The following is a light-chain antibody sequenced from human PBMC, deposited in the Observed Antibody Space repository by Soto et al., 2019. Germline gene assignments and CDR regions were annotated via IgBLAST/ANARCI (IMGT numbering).Light chain of an antibody. CDR3: NSYTNSHTYV. V-gene: IGLV2-14*01. CDR1: SCDVGGYNY. CDR2: EVS. J-gene: IGLJ1*01. Sequence: QSALTQPASVSGSPGQSITISCTGTSCDVGGYNYVSWYQQHPGKVPKLIIYEVSNRPSGVSNRFSGSKSGNTASLTISGLQAEDEADYYCNSYTNSHTYVFGTGTKVTVL.